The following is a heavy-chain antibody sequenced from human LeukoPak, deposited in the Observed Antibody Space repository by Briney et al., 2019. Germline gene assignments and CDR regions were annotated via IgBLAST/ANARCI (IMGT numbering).Heavy chain of an antibody. CDR1: GFTFSSYG. J-gene: IGHJ4*02. CDR3: AKQVTPDSTDYYYAD. D-gene: IGHD3-22*01. CDR2: ISYDGSNK. Sequence: GGSLRLSCAASGFTFSSYGMHWVRQAPGKGLEWVAVISYDGSNKYYADSVKGRFTISRDNSKNTLYLQMSSLRAEDTAMYYCAKQVTPDSTDYYYADWGQGTLVTVSS. V-gene: IGHV3-30*18.